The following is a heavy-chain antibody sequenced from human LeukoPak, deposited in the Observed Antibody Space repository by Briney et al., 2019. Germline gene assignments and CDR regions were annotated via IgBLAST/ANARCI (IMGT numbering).Heavy chain of an antibody. CDR2: IYYSGST. D-gene: IGHD6-6*01. J-gene: IGHJ4*02. CDR1: GGSISSSSYY. V-gene: IGHV4-39*01. CDR3: ARLEQLAPDE. Sequence: SETLSLTCTVSGGSISSSSYYWGWIRQPPGKGLEWIGSIYYSGSTYYNPSLKSRVTISVDTSKNQFSLKLSSGTAADTAVYYCARLEQLAPDEWGQGTLVTVSS.